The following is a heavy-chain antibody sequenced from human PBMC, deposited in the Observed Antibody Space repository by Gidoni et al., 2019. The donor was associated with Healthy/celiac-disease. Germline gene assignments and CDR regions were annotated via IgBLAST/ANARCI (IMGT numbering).Heavy chain of an antibody. D-gene: IGHD3-10*01. CDR2: ISYDGSNK. CDR3: AKDSITGEVFGELSG. CDR1: GFTFSSYG. V-gene: IGHV3-30*18. Sequence: QVQLVESGGGVVQPGRSLRLSCAASGFTFSSYGMHWVRQAPGKGLEWVAVISYDGSNKYYADSVKGRFTISRDNSKNTLYLQMNSLRAEDTAVYYCAKDSITGEVFGELSGWGQGTLVTVSS. J-gene: IGHJ4*02.